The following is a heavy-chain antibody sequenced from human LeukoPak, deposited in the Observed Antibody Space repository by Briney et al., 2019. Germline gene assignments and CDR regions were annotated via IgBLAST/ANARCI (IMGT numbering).Heavy chain of an antibody. CDR1: GGSFSGYY. CDR3: ARDGDFWSGYYSPPMDYYYYYMDV. Sequence: SETLSLTCAVYGGSFSGYYWSWIRQPPGKGLEWIGEINHSGSTNYNPSLKSRVTISVDTSKNQFSLKLSSVTAADTAVYYCARDGDFWSGYYSPPMDYYYYYMDVWGKGTTVTVSS. CDR2: INHSGST. V-gene: IGHV4-34*01. J-gene: IGHJ6*03. D-gene: IGHD3-3*01.